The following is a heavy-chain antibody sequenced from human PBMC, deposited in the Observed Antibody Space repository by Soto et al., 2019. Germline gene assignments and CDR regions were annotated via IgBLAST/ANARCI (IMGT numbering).Heavy chain of an antibody. CDR3: AKALTKGYCSGGSCYSNTLLVPLFDY. V-gene: IGHV3-23*01. D-gene: IGHD2-15*01. CDR1: GFTFSSYA. J-gene: IGHJ4*02. CDR2: ISGSGGST. Sequence: EVQLLESGGGLVQPGGSLRLSCAASGFTFSSYAMSWVRQAPGKGLEWVSAISGSGGSTYYADSVKGRFTISRDNSKNTLYLQMNSLRAEDTAVYYCAKALTKGYCSGGSCYSNTLLVPLFDYWGQGTLVTVSS.